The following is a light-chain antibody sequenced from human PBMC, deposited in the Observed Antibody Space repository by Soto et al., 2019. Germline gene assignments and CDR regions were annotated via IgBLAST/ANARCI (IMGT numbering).Light chain of an antibody. CDR1: ESLHTSS. J-gene: IGKJ2*01. V-gene: IGKV3-20*01. Sequence: EIELTQSPGTLSLSPGDRASLSCRASESLHTSSLAWYQEKPGQAPRLLMSGVSSRATDIPDRFSGSGSGTDFTLTISRLEPEDFAVYYCHHYGSTSYTFGQGTKLESK. CDR2: GVS. CDR3: HHYGSTSYT.